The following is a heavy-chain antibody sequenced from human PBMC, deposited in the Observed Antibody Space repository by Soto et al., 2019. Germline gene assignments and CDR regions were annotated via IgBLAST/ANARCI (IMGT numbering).Heavy chain of an antibody. V-gene: IGHV1-69*13. CDR1: GGTFSSYA. Sequence: GASVKVSCKASGGTFSSYAITWVRQAPGQGLEWMGGIIPIFGIANYAQKFQGRVTITADESTSTAYMELSSLRSEDTAVYYCAADYYDTSGYYFAYWGQGTLVTVSS. J-gene: IGHJ4*02. CDR2: IIPIFGIA. D-gene: IGHD3-22*01. CDR3: AADYYDTSGYYFAY.